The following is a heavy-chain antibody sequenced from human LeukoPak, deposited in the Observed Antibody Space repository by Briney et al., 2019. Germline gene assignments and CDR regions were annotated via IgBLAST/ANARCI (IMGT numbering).Heavy chain of an antibody. CDR1: GFTFSSYA. V-gene: IGHV3-23*01. CDR2: ISGSGGST. Sequence: PGGSLRLSCAASGFTFSSYAMSWVRQAPGKGLEWVSAISGSGGSTYYADSVKGRFTISRDNSKNTLYLQMNSLRAEDTAVYYCAKEPTTTDFWSGYSYYFDYWVQGTLVTVSS. J-gene: IGHJ4*02. D-gene: IGHD3-3*01. CDR3: AKEPTTTDFWSGYSYYFDY.